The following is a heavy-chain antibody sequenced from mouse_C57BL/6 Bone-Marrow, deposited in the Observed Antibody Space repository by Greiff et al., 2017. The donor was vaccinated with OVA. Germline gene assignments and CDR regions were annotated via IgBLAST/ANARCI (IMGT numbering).Heavy chain of an antibody. D-gene: IGHD1-1*01. CDR2: IYPRSGNT. CDR1: GYTFTSYG. CDR3: ARRDITTVVSRGY. Sequence: VQLKESGAELARPGASVKLSCKASGYTFTSYGISWVKQRTGQGLEWIGEIYPRSGNTYYNEKFKGKATLTADKSSSTAYMELRSLTSEDSAVYFCARRDITTVVSRGYWGQGTTLTVSS. J-gene: IGHJ2*01. V-gene: IGHV1-81*01.